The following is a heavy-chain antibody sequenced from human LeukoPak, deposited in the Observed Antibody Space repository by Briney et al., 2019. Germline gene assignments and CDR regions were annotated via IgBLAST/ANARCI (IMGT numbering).Heavy chain of an antibody. CDR2: INPSGGST. Sequence: ASVKVSCKASGYTFTSYYTHWVRQAPGQGLEWMGIINPSGGSTSYAQKFQGRVTMTRDMSTSTVYMELSSLRSEDTAVYYCARARRERGDIVLMVYAIRVGYYMDVWGKGTTVTVSS. D-gene: IGHD2-8*01. V-gene: IGHV1-46*01. CDR3: ARARRERGDIVLMVYAIRVGYYMDV. J-gene: IGHJ6*03. CDR1: GYTFTSYY.